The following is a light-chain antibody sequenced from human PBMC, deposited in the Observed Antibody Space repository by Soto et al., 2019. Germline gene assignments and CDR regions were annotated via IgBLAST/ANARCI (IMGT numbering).Light chain of an antibody. J-gene: IGLJ1*01. Sequence: QSALTQPASVSGSPGQSITISCSGTRSDIGSYNYVAWYQQFPGKTPKILIYGVSNRPSGVSSRFSGSKSGNTASLTISGLQAEDEADYYCCSYAGSSYYVFGSGTKLTVL. V-gene: IGLV2-23*02. CDR1: RSDIGSYNY. CDR2: GVS. CDR3: CSYAGSSYYV.